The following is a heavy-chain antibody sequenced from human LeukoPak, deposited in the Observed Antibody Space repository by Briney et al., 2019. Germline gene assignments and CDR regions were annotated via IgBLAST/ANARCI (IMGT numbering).Heavy chain of an antibody. V-gene: IGHV4-34*01. CDR3: ARQSITGPRFDP. D-gene: IGHD1-20*01. J-gene: IGHJ5*02. Sequence: SETLPLTCAVYGGSFSGYYWSWIRQPPGKGLEWIGEINHSGSTNYNPSLKSRVTISVDTSKNQFSLKLSSVTAADTAVYYCARQSITGPRFDPWGQGTLVTVSS. CDR1: GGSFSGYY. CDR2: INHSGST.